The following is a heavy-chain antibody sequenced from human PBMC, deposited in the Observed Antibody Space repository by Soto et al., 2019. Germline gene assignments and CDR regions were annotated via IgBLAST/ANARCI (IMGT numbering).Heavy chain of an antibody. CDR1: GFSLSTIGVG. Sequence: SGPTLVNPTQTLTLTCTFSGFSLSTIGVGVGWIRQPPGKALEWLALIFWDNDKRYSPSLKSRLTITKDTSKNQVVLTMTNMDPVDTATYYCARLYYYDSSGYLRHFYYWGPGTWVTATS. CDR3: ARLYYYDSSGYLRHFYY. V-gene: IGHV2-5*02. CDR2: IFWDNDK. D-gene: IGHD3-22*01. J-gene: IGHJ4*02.